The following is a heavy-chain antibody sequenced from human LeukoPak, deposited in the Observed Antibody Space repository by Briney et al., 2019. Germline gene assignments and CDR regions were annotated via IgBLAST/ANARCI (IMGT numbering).Heavy chain of an antibody. V-gene: IGHV3-23*01. CDR3: AKDFKYYDFWSGQDY. D-gene: IGHD3-3*01. CDR1: GFTFSSYA. Sequence: GGSLRLSCAASGFTFSSYAMSWVRQAPGKGLEWVSAISGSGGSTYYAGSVKGRFTISRDNSKNTLYLQMNSLRAEDTAVYYCAKDFKYYDFWSGQDYWGQGTLVTVSS. CDR2: ISGSGGST. J-gene: IGHJ4*02.